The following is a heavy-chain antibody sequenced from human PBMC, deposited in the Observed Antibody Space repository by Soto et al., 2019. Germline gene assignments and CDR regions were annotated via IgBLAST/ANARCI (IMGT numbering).Heavy chain of an antibody. V-gene: IGHV1-3*05. J-gene: IGHJ4*02. Sequence: QVQLVQSGAEEKKPGASVKVSCKASGYTFTSYAMHWVRQAPGQRLEWMGWINAGNGNTKYSQKFQGRVTITRDTSASTAYMELSSLRSEDTSVYYCARGITLPTPLDYWGQGTLVTVSS. CDR1: GYTFTSYA. D-gene: IGHD1-20*01. CDR3: ARGITLPTPLDY. CDR2: INAGNGNT.